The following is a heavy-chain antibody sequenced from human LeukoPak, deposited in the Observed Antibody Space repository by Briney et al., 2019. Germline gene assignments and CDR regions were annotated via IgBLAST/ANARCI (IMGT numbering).Heavy chain of an antibody. Sequence: SGTLSLTCTVSGGSISSYYWSWIRQPPGKGLEWIGYIYYSGSTNYNPSLKSRVTISVDTSKNQFSLKLSSVTAADTAVYYCARGGDYGSGSYYRNWGQGTLVTVSS. CDR2: IYYSGST. D-gene: IGHD3-10*01. V-gene: IGHV4-59*01. CDR1: GGSISSYY. CDR3: ARGGDYGSGSYYRN. J-gene: IGHJ4*02.